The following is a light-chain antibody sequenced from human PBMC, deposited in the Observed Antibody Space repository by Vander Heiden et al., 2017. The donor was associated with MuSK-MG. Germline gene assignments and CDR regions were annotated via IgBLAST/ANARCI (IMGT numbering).Light chain of an antibody. J-gene: IGLJ2*01. V-gene: IGLV3-21*02. Sequence: SSVLTQPPSVSVAPGQTARITCGGNNIGSKSVHWYQQKPGQAPVLVVYDDSGRPSGIPERFSGSNSGNTATLTISRVEAGDEADYYCQVWDSSSDHPVFGGGTKLTVL. CDR2: DDS. CDR3: QVWDSSSDHPV. CDR1: NIGSKS.